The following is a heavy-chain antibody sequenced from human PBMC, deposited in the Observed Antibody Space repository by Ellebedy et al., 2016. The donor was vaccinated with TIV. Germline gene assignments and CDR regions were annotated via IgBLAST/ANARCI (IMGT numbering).Heavy chain of an antibody. J-gene: IGHJ4*02. CDR3: ARAPDIVVVPAAIEFDY. V-gene: IGHV3-30-3*01. D-gene: IGHD2-2*02. CDR1: GFTFSSYA. Sequence: GESLKISXAASGFTFSSYAMHWVRQAPGKGLEWVAVISYDGSNKYYADSVKGRFTISRDNSKNTLYLQMNSLRAEDTAVYYCARAPDIVVVPAAIEFDYWGQGTLVTVSS. CDR2: ISYDGSNK.